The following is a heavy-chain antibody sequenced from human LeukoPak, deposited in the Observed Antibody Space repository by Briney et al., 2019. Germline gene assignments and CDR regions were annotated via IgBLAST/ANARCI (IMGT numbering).Heavy chain of an antibody. J-gene: IGHJ4*02. CDR3: AGRYYYDTSGYHLDY. CDR2: IYYSGST. V-gene: IGHV4-39*07. Sequence: PSETLSLTCTVSGGSISSSSYYWGWIRQPPGKGLEWIGSIYYSGSTYYNPSLKSRVTISVDTSKNHFSLKLSSVTTADTAVYYCAGRYYYDTSGYHLDYWGQGTLVTVSS. D-gene: IGHD3-22*01. CDR1: GGSISSSSYY.